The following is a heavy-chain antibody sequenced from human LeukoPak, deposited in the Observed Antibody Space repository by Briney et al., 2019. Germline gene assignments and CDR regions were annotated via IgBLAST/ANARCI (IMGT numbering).Heavy chain of an antibody. CDR1: GGSISSYY. V-gene: IGHV4-59*01. J-gene: IGHJ4*02. D-gene: IGHD4-11*01. CDR3: ARESDYSIDY. CDR2: IYYSGST. Sequence: SETLSLTCTVSGGSISSYYWSWIRQPPRKGLEWIGYIYYSGSTNYNPSLKSRVTISVDTSKNQFSLKLSSVTAADTAVYYCARESDYSIDYWGQGTLVTVSS.